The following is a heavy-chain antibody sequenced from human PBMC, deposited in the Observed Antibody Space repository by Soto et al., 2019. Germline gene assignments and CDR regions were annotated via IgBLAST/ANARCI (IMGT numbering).Heavy chain of an antibody. CDR2: INGGNSDT. D-gene: IGHD4-17*01. Sequence: QVQLVQSGAEETKPGASVKVSCTTSGYTFTTSAMHWVRQAPGQRLEWMGWINGGNSDTKYSQQFQGRVTITRDTSATTAYMELSSLRSEDTAVYYCAREVYGGNRYFDFWGQGTLVTVSS. J-gene: IGHJ4*02. V-gene: IGHV1-3*05. CDR1: GYTFTTSA. CDR3: AREVYGGNRYFDF.